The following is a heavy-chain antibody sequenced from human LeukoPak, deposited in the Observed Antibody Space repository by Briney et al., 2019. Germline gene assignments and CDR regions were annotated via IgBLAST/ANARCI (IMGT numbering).Heavy chain of an antibody. V-gene: IGHV3-66*01. CDR1: GFTISSNY. CDR3: ARGTVTIVDY. J-gene: IGHJ4*02. CDR2: IYSGGST. D-gene: IGHD2-15*01. Sequence: GGSLRLSCAASGFTISSNYMSWVRQAPGRGLEWVSVIYSGGSTYYADSVKGRFTISRDNSKNTLFLQMNSLRAGDTAVYYCARGTVTIVDYWGQGTLVTVSS.